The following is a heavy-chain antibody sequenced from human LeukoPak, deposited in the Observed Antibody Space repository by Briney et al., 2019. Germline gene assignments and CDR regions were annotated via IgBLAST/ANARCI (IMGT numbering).Heavy chain of an antibody. D-gene: IGHD6-19*01. J-gene: IGHJ3*02. Sequence: GASVKVSCKVSGYTFTGYYMHWVRQAPGEGLEWMGWINPDSGGTKYAQKFQGRVTMTRDTSINTAYMEVRRLTSDDTAVYYCARERGTLAEAGDAFDIWGQGTMVTVSS. CDR1: GYTFTGYY. CDR2: INPDSGGT. CDR3: ARERGTLAEAGDAFDI. V-gene: IGHV1-2*02.